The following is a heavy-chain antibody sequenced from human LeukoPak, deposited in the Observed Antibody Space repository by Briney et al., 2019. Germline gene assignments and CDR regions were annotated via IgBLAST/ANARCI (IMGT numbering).Heavy chain of an antibody. J-gene: IGHJ6*03. V-gene: IGHV4-34*01. Sequence: PSETLSLTCAVYGGSFSGYYWSWIRRPPGKGLEWIGEINHSGSTNYNPSLKSRVTISVDTSKNQFSLKLSSVTAADTAVYYCARGYYDYVWGSYRPHYYMDVWGKGTTVTVSS. CDR1: GGSFSGYY. CDR3: ARGYYDYVWGSYRPHYYMDV. D-gene: IGHD3-16*02. CDR2: INHSGST.